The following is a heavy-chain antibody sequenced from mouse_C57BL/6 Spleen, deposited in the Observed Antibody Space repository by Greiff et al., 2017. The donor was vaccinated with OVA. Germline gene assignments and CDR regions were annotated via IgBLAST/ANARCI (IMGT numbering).Heavy chain of an antibody. Sequence: EVQLQQSGPELVKPGASVKISCKASGYTFTDYYMNWVKQSHGKSLEWIGDINPNNGGTSYNQKFKGKATLTVDKSSSTAYMELRSLTSEDSAVYYCAREVYDVGRGFAYWGQGTLVTVSA. D-gene: IGHD2-12*01. V-gene: IGHV1-26*01. CDR3: AREVYDVGRGFAY. CDR1: GYTFTDYY. CDR2: INPNNGGT. J-gene: IGHJ3*01.